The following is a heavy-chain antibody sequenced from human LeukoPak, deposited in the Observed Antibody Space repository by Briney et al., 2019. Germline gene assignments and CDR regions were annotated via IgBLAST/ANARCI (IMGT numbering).Heavy chain of an antibody. CDR2: ISAYNGNT. J-gene: IGHJ4*02. CDR3: ARHWSGYYDSSGSLSASGDFDY. D-gene: IGHD3-22*01. V-gene: IGHV1-18*01. Sequence: ASVKVSCKASGYTFTSYGISWVRQAPGQGLEWMGWISAYNGNTNYAQKLQGRVTMTTDTSTSTAYMELRSLRSDDTAVYYCARHWSGYYDSSGSLSASGDFDYWGQGTLVTVSS. CDR1: GYTFTSYG.